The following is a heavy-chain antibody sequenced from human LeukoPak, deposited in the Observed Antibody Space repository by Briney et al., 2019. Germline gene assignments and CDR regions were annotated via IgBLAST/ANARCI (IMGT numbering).Heavy chain of an antibody. D-gene: IGHD4-17*01. J-gene: IGHJ4*02. CDR3: ARDHGDYGDY. CDR1: GYTFTGYY. V-gene: IGHV1-2*02. Sequence: ASVTVSCKASGYTFTGYYMHWVRQAPGQGLEWMGWINPNSGGTNYAQKFQGRVTMTRDKSISTAYMELSRLRSDDTAVYYCARDHGDYGDYWGQGTLVTVSS. CDR2: INPNSGGT.